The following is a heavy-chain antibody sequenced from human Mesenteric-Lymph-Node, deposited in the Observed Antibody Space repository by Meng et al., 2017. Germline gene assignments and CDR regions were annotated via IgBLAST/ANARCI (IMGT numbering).Heavy chain of an antibody. J-gene: IGHJ3*02. CDR2: INPNSGGT. CDR3: AGSGVVVVITDDAFDI. V-gene: IGHV1-2*02. Sequence: ASVKVSCKASGYTFTSYAMNWVRQAPGQGLEWMGWINPNSGGTNYAQKFQGRVTMTRDTSISTAYMELSRLRSDDTAVYYCAGSGVVVVITDDAFDIWGQGTMVTVSS. CDR1: GYTFTSYA. D-gene: IGHD3-22*01.